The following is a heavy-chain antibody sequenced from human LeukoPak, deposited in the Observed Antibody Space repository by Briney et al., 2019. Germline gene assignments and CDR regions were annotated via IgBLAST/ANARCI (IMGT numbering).Heavy chain of an antibody. D-gene: IGHD3-22*01. CDR3: ARNGYYYDSNDAFDI. Sequence: SVKVSCKASGGTFSSYAISWVRQAPGQGLEWMGGIIPIFGTANYAQKFQGRVTITADESTSTAYMELSSLRSEDTAVYYCARNGYYYDSNDAFDIWGQGTMVTVSS. V-gene: IGHV1-69*13. J-gene: IGHJ3*02. CDR1: GGTFSSYA. CDR2: IIPIFGTA.